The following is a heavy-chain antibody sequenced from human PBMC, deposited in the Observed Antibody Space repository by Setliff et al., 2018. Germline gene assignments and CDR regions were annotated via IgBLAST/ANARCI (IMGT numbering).Heavy chain of an antibody. J-gene: IGHJ6*03. V-gene: IGHV1-2*06. CDR3: ARDKLWLMGYYYYYYMDV. CDR1: GYTFTGYY. Sequence: ASVKVSCKASGYTFTGYYMHWVRQAPGQGLEWMGRINPNSGGTNYAQKFQGRVTMTRNTSISTAYMELSSLRSEDTAVYYCARDKLWLMGYYYYYYMDVWGKGTTVTVSS. CDR2: INPNSGGT. D-gene: IGHD5-18*01.